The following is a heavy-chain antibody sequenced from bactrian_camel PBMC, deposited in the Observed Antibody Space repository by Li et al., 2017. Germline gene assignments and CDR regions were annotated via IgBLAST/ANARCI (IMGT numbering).Heavy chain of an antibody. D-gene: IGHD2*01. CDR3: AARTDAYCYVDSVRWTY. Sequence: HVQLVESGGGSAQSGGQLRLSCAVSGFSFTSNCLGWFRQAPGKEREGIAAIYTGGDNTYYADSVKGRFTLSRDNANSMLYLQMSSLKLEDTAMYFCAARTDAYCYVDSVRWTYWGQGTQVTVS. V-gene: IGHV3S1*01. CDR1: GFSFTSNC. CDR2: IYTGGDNT. J-gene: IGHJ4*01.